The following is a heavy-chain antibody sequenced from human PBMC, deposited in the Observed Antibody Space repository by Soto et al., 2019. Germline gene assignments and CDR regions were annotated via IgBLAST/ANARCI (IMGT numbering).Heavy chain of an antibody. V-gene: IGHV3-7*05. CDR1: GFTFSSYW. CDR3: ARVGGYYGSGILDV. D-gene: IGHD3-10*01. CDR2: IKQDGSEK. Sequence: GGSLRLSCAASGFTFSSYWMSWVRQAPGKGLEWVANIKQDGSEKYYVDSVKGRFTISRDNAKNSLYLQMNSLRAEDTAVYYCARVGGYYGSGILDVWGQGTTVTVSS. J-gene: IGHJ6*02.